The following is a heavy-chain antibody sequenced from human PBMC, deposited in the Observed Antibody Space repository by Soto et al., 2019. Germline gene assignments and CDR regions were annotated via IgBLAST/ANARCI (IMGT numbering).Heavy chain of an antibody. V-gene: IGHV4-59*01. CDR2: IYYSGST. J-gene: IGHJ6*02. D-gene: IGHD6-13*01. CDR3: ARGDSSSWPYYYYGMDV. Sequence: PSETLSLTCTVSGGSISSYYWSWIRQPPGKGLEWIGYIYYSGSTNYNPPLKSRVTISVDTSKNQFSLKLSSVTAADTAVYYCARGDSSSWPYYYYGMDVWGQGTTVTVSS. CDR1: GGSISSYY.